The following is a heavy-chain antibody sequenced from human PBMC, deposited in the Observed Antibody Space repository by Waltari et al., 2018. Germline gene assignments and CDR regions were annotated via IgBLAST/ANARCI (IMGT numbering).Heavy chain of an antibody. Sequence: QVQLVQSGAEVKKPGSSVKVSCKASGGTFSSYAISWVRQAPGQGLEWMGGIIPICGTANYAQKCQGRDTITTDESASTSYMELISLRSEDTAVYYCARDPRSYSSSSFAFDIWGQGTMVTVSS. V-gene: IGHV1-69*05. CDR3: ARDPRSYSSSSFAFDI. CDR1: GGTFSSYA. CDR2: IIPICGTA. J-gene: IGHJ3*02. D-gene: IGHD6-6*01.